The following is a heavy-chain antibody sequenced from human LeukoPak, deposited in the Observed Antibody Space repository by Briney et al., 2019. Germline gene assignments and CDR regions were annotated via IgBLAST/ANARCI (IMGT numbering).Heavy chain of an antibody. CDR3: ARHRVGIYSRNHAFDI. V-gene: IGHV5-51*01. CDR1: GYSFTSYW. J-gene: IGHJ3*02. CDR2: IYPGDSDT. Sequence: NLGESLKISCKGSGYSFTSYWIGWVRQMPGKGLEWMGIIYPGDSDTRYSPSFQGQVTISADKSISTAYLQWSSLKASDTAMYYCARHRVGIYSRNHAFDIWGQGTMVTVSS. D-gene: IGHD1-26*01.